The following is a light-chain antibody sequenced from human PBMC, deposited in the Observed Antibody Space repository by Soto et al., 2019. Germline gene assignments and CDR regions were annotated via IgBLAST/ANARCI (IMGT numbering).Light chain of an antibody. V-gene: IGKV3-11*01. CDR1: QSVASY. Sequence: EIVLTQSPATLSLSPGERATLSCRASQSVASYLAWYQQKPGQAPRLLLYDESNRATDIPARFSGSGSGTDFTLTISSLDPEDFAVYYCQQRRAWPLTFGQGTKLEIK. CDR3: QQRRAWPLT. CDR2: DES. J-gene: IGKJ2*01.